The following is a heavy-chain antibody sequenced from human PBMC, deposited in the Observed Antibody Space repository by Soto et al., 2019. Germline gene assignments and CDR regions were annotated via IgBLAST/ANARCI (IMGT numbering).Heavy chain of an antibody. Sequence: QVQLQQWGAGLLKPSDTLSLTCAVSGGAFNGYYWTRIRQSRAQGLEWIAEINHRGRTDSNPSLKRRVTMSIDTSKKVLSLNLTSVTAADTAVYFCARGGAALIRRAIGGLDYWGQGTVVTVSS. CDR1: GGAFNGYY. CDR3: ARGGAALIRRAIGGLDY. CDR2: INHRGRT. D-gene: IGHD3-16*01. J-gene: IGHJ4*02. V-gene: IGHV4-34*01.